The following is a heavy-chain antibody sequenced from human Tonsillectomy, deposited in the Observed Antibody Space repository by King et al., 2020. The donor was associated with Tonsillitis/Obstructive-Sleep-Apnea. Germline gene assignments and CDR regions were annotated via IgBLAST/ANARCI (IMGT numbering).Heavy chain of an antibody. CDR1: GFTFSSYG. Sequence: VQLVESGGGVVQPGRSLRLSCAASGFTFSSYGMHWVRQAPGKGLEWVAVISYDGSNIYYADSVKGRFTISRDNSKNTLYLQMNSLRAEDTAVYYCAKDQGYCSGGSCPLYYYYYAMDVWGQGTTVTVSS. CDR2: ISYDGSNI. V-gene: IGHV3-30*18. D-gene: IGHD2-15*01. CDR3: AKDQGYCSGGSCPLYYYYYAMDV. J-gene: IGHJ6*02.